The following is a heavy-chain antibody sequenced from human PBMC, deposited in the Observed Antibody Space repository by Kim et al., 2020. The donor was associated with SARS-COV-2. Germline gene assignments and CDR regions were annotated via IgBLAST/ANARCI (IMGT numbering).Heavy chain of an antibody. CDR1: GGSISSYY. D-gene: IGHD6-25*01. Sequence: SETLSLTCTVSGGSISSYYWSWIRQPPGKGLEWIGYIYYSGSTNYNPSLKSRVTISVDTSKNQFSLKLSSVTAADTAVYYCARSPARSASFDSWGQGTLV. CDR2: IYYSGST. J-gene: IGHJ5*01. V-gene: IGHV4-59*08. CDR3: ARSPARSASFDS.